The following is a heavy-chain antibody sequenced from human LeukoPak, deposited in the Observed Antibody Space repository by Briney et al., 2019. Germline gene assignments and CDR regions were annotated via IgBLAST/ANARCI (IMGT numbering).Heavy chain of an antibody. J-gene: IGHJ4*02. V-gene: IGHV4-4*07. CDR3: AREYTRSSTSCYGV. Sequence: SETLSLTCTVSGGSISSYYWSWIRQPAGKGLEWIGCIYTSGSTNYNPSLKSRVTMSVDTSKNQFSLKLSSVTAADTAVYYCAREYTRSSTSCYGVWGQGTLVTVSS. CDR1: GGSISSYY. CDR2: IYTSGST. D-gene: IGHD2-2*01.